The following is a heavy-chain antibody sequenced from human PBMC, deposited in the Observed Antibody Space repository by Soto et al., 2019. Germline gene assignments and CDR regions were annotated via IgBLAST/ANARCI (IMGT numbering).Heavy chain of an antibody. J-gene: IGHJ4*02. V-gene: IGHV2-5*02. CDR3: AYRALYSGSYWDGGYFDS. CDR2: IYWDDDK. CDR1: GFSLHTSQVG. D-gene: IGHD1-26*01. Sequence: QITLRESGPTRVRPTQTLSLTCTFSGFSLHTSQVGVGWIRQPPGKALEWLALIYWDDDKRYSPSLKSRLSITKDTSENQVVLIMTNMHPVDTATYYCAYRALYSGSYWDGGYFDSWGQGALITVSS.